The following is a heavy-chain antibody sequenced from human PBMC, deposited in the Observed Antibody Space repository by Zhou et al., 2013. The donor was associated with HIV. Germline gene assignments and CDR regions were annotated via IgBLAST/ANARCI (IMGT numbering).Heavy chain of an antibody. V-gene: IGHV1-2*02. J-gene: IGHJ4*02. D-gene: IGHD3-16*01. Sequence: QVQLVQSGAEVKKPGASVKVTCKASGYSFTDYYIYWVRQAPGQGLEWMGWINPNSGVTNYAQKFQGRVTMTRHTSISTAYLEVSRLRSDDTAVYYCARQSFALMVDYWGQGTLVTVSS. CDR3: ARQSFALMVDY. CDR1: GYSFTDYY. CDR2: INPNSGVT.